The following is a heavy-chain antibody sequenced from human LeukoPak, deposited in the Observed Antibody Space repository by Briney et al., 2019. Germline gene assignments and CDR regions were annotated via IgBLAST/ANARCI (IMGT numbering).Heavy chain of an antibody. J-gene: IGHJ4*02. CDR3: GRGEGFLDY. CDR2: ITVYNGNT. Sequence: ASVKVSCKTSGYIFINYGISWVRQAPGQGLEWMGRITVYNGNTIYAQNLQGRVTMTTDTSTSTVYMELRSLRSDDTAVYYCGRGEGFLDYWDQGTLVTVSS. V-gene: IGHV1-18*01. CDR1: GYIFINYG.